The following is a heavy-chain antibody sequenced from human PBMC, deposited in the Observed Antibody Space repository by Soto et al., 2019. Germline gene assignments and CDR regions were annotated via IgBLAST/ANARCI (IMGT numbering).Heavy chain of an antibody. CDR1: NGSISPNY. CDR2: IYYAGTT. CDR3: ARLGAYYQAMHS. V-gene: IGHV4-59*08. J-gene: IGHJ1*01. D-gene: IGHD3-22*01. Sequence: SETLSLTCTVSNGSISPNYWSWIRQPPGKGLEWIGYIYYAGTTTYNPSLQSRVSISVDTSKNEVSLKLTSVTAADTAVYFCARLGAYYQAMHSWGQGTLVTVS.